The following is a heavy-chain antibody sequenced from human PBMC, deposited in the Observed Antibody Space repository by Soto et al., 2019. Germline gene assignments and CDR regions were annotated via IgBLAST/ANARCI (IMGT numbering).Heavy chain of an antibody. CDR1: GFTFSSYA. D-gene: IGHD2-2*02. V-gene: IGHV3-23*01. Sequence: EVQLLESGGGLVQPGGSLRLSCAASGFTFSSYAMSWVRQAPGKGLEWVSAISGSGGSTYYADSVKGRFTISRDNSKNTLDLQMNSRRAEDTAVYYCAKGLRVVVPAAIVEYFQHWGQGTLVTVSS. J-gene: IGHJ1*01. CDR3: AKGLRVVVPAAIVEYFQH. CDR2: ISGSGGST.